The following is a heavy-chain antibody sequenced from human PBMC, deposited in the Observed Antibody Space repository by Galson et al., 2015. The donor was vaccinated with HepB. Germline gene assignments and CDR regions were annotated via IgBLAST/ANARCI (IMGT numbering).Heavy chain of an antibody. J-gene: IGHJ4*02. Sequence: QSGAEVKKPGESLKISCKGSGYSFTTFWIGWVRQMPGKGLEWMGLIYPGDSNTSYSPSFQGQVTISADNSISTTYLQWSSLKASDSGMYYCARASRLGFCSGGTCYYDYWGQGTLVTVSS. CDR2: IYPGDSNT. CDR1: GYSFTTFW. V-gene: IGHV5-51*01. CDR3: ARASRLGFCSGGTCYYDY. D-gene: IGHD2-15*01.